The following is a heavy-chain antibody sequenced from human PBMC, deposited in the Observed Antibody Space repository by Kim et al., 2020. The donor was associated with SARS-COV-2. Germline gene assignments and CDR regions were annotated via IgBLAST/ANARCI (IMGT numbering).Heavy chain of an antibody. J-gene: IGHJ6*03. CDR1: GGSFSGYY. V-gene: IGHV4-34*01. D-gene: IGHD5-18*01. CDR2: INHSGST. CDR3: ARRRDPSAPYRGHYYYYMDV. Sequence: SETLSLTCAVYGGSFSGYYWSWIRQPPGKGLEWIGEINHSGSTNYNPSLKSRVTISVDTSKNQFSLKLSSVTAADTAVYYCARRRDPSAPYRGHYYYYMDVWGKGTTVTVSS.